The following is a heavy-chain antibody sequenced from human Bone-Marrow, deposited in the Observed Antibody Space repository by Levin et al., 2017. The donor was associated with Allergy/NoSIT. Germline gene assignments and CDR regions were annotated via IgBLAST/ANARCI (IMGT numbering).Heavy chain of an antibody. D-gene: IGHD6-19*01. CDR3: ASPGGSGWSRAFDI. V-gene: IGHV3-30*03. J-gene: IGHJ3*02. CDR1: GLTFSIYG. Sequence: AGGSLRLSCAASGLTFSIYGMHWVRLAPGKGLEWVAVISYDGSNIYYAASVKGRFTISRDNSKNTLYLQMNSLRVEDTAVYYCASPGGSGWSRAFDIWGQGTLVTVSS. CDR2: ISYDGSNI.